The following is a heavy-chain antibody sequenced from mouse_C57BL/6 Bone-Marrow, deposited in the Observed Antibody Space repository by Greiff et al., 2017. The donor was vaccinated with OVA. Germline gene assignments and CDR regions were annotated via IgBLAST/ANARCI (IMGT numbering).Heavy chain of an antibody. Sequence: EVKLMESGEGLVKPGGSLKLSCAASGFTFSSYAMSWVRQTPEKRLEWVAYISSGGDYIYYADTVKGRFTISRDNARNTLYLQMSSLKSEDTAMYYCTRDYYGYHGNYFDCWGQGTTLTVSS. V-gene: IGHV5-9-1*02. CDR2: ISSGGDYI. CDR1: GFTFSSYA. CDR3: TRDYYGYHGNYFDC. J-gene: IGHJ2*01. D-gene: IGHD2-2*01.